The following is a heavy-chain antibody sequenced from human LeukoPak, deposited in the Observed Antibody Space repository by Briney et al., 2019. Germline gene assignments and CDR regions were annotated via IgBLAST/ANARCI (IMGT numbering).Heavy chain of an antibody. CDR2: LYHNGTT. CDR3: ARGIWWDSSSWSFGFDY. J-gene: IGHJ4*02. Sequence: SETLSLTCTVSGYSIAHGFFWAWIRQPPGGGLEWIGSLYHNGTTYYNTSLKSRISTSVDTSKNQFSLKLRLVTAADTALYYCARGIWWDSSSWSFGFDYWGQGTLVTVSS. D-gene: IGHD6-13*01. V-gene: IGHV4-38-2*02. CDR1: GYSIAHGFF.